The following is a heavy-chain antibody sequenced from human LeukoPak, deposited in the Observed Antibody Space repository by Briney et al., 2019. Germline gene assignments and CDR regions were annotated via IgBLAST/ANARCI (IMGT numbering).Heavy chain of an antibody. J-gene: IGHJ4*02. CDR3: ARDRDYGDYDLSG. CDR2: IKQDGSEK. Sequence: GGSLRLSCAASGFTFSSYWMSWVRQAPGKGLEWVANIKQDGSEKYYVDSVKGRFTISRDNAKNPLYLQMNSLRAEDTAVYYCARDRDYGDYDLSGWGQGTLVTVSS. D-gene: IGHD4-17*01. V-gene: IGHV3-7*01. CDR1: GFTFSSYW.